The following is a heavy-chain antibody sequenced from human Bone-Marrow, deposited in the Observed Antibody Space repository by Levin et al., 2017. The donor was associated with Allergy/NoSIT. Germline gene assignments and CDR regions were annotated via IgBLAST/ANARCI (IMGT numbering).Heavy chain of an antibody. V-gene: IGHV1-2*02. D-gene: IGHD3-16*01. Sequence: ASVKVSCKASGYRFTDNYMHWVRQAPGQGLEWMGWINPESDGTKYAQRFQGRVTMTRDLSLSTASMELSRLTSDYTAVYYCVRGGDYGTLDYWAQGTLVTVSS. CDR1: GYRFTDNY. CDR2: INPESDGT. CDR3: VRGGDYGTLDY. J-gene: IGHJ4*02.